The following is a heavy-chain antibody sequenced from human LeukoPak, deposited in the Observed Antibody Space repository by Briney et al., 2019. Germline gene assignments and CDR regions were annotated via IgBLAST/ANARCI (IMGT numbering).Heavy chain of an antibody. CDR3: ARDGWELLFAFDI. D-gene: IGHD1-26*01. CDR1: GYTFTGYY. V-gene: IGHV1-2*06. CDR2: INPNSGGT. Sequence: ASVKVSFKASGYTFTGYYMHWVRQAPGQGLEWMGRINPNSGGTNYAQKFQGRVTMTRDTSISTAYMELSRLRSDDTAVYYCARDGWELLFAFDIWGQGTMVTVSS. J-gene: IGHJ3*02.